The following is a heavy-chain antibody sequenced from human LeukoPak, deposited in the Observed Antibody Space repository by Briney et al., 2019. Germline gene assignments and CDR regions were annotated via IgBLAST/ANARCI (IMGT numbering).Heavy chain of an antibody. J-gene: IGHJ6*03. D-gene: IGHD3-10*01. CDR3: ARWFAGSGSYNYYYYYYMDV. V-gene: IGHV1-18*01. CDR2: ISAYNGNT. Sequence: GASVKVSCKASGYTFTSYGISWVRQAPGQGLEWMGWISAYNGNTNYAQKLQGRVTMTTDTSTSTAYMELRSLRSDDTAVYYCARWFAGSGSYNYYYYYYMDVWGKGTTVTVSS. CDR1: GYTFTSYG.